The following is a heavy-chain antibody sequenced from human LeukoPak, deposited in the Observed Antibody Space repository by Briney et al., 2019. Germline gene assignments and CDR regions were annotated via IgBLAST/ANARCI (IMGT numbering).Heavy chain of an antibody. J-gene: IGHJ5*02. CDR3: ARPLTPRLNWFDP. V-gene: IGHV4-39*01. CDR1: GGSISSSSYY. CDR2: IYYSGST. Sequence: SDTLSLTCTVSGGSISSSSYYWGWIRQPPGKGLEWIGSIYYSGSTYYNPSLKSRVTISVGTSKNQFSLKLSSVTAADTAVYYCARPLTPRLNWFDPWGQGTLVTASS.